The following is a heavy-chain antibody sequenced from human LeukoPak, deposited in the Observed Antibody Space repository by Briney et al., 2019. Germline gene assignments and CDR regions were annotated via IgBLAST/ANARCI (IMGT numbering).Heavy chain of an antibody. D-gene: IGHD3-3*01. CDR2: IYYSGST. CDR1: GGSISSGDYY. J-gene: IGHJ4*02. V-gene: IGHV4-30-4*08. CDR3: ARDAERYYDFWSGYVY. Sequence: SETLSLTCTVSGGSISSGDYYWSWIRQPPGKGLEWIGYIYYSGSTYYNPSLKSRVTISVDTSKNQFSLKLSSVTAADTAVYYCARDAERYYDFWSGYVYWGQGTLVTVSS.